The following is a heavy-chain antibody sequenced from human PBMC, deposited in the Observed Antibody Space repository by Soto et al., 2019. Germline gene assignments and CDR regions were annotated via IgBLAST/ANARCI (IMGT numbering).Heavy chain of an antibody. CDR3: VRSSNGYAYEY. CDR1: GYSFTTYW. J-gene: IGHJ4*02. D-gene: IGHD3-16*01. V-gene: IGHV5-51*01. Sequence: GESLKISCKGSGYSFTTYWIGWVRQMPGKGLEWMGIIYPADSDTRYSPSFQGQVTISADKSISTAYLQWHSLKASDTAMYYCVRSSNGYAYEYWGQGTLVTVSS. CDR2: IYPADSDT.